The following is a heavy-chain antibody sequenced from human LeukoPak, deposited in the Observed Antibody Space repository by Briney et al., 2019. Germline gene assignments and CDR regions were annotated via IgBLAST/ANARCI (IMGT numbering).Heavy chain of an antibody. J-gene: IGHJ6*03. CDR1: GFTFTSFS. CDR2: ITSSSDII. Sequence: GGSLRLSCAASGFTFTSFSMNWVRQAPGKGLQWISFITSSSDIIYHADSVKGRFTTSRDNAKNSLYLQMNSLRAEDTAVYYCASSSGWYYYYYMDVWGKGTTVTISS. D-gene: IGHD6-19*01. CDR3: ASSSGWYYYYYMDV. V-gene: IGHV3-48*04.